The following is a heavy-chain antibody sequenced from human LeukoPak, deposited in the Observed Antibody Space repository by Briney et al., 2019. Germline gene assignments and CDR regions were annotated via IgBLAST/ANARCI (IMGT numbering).Heavy chain of an antibody. D-gene: IGHD4-11*01. CDR2: IRYDGSNK. CDR1: GFTFSSYG. CDR3: AKDGGYSNPWDDAFDI. J-gene: IGHJ3*02. Sequence: PGGSLRLSCGASGFTFSSYGMHWVRQAPGKGLEWVAFIRYDGSNKYYADSVKGRFTISRDNSKNTLYLQMNSLRAEDTAVYYCAKDGGYSNPWDDAFDIWGQGTMVTVSS. V-gene: IGHV3-30*02.